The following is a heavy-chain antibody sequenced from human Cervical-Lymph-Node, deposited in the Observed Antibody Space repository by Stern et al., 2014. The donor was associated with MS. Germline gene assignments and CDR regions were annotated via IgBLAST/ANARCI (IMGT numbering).Heavy chain of an antibody. V-gene: IGHV1-2*02. CDR1: GYTFTGYY. CDR3: ARTKSSGWQYHFDN. Sequence: VQLVESGSEVKKPGASVKVSCKASGYTFTGYYLHWGRQAPRHGLEWMGLSHPNSGNALYSQNFHGSVAMTRDTSISAAYMELSRLTSDDTAVYYCARTKSSGWQYHFDNWGQGTLVTVSS. CDR2: SHPNSGNA. D-gene: IGHD6-19*01. J-gene: IGHJ4*02.